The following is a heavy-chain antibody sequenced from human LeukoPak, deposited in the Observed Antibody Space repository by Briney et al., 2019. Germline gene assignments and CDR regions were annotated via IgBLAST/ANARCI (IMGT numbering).Heavy chain of an antibody. J-gene: IGHJ4*02. CDR1: GFTFSNYA. D-gene: IGHD5-18*01. CDR2: VSGSGGST. CDR3: ARDYVPLTRGYSYGYDY. Sequence: GGSLRLSCAASGFTFSNYAMSWVRQAPGKGLDWVSGVSGSGGSTNYADSVKGRFTISRDNSKNTLYLQMNSLRAEDTAVYYCARDYVPLTRGYSYGYDYWGQGTLVTVSS. V-gene: IGHV3-23*01.